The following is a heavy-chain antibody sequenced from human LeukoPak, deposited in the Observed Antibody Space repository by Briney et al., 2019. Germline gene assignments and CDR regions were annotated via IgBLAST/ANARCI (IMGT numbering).Heavy chain of an antibody. J-gene: IGHJ4*02. CDR3: ARVGLRYFDWSYYFDY. Sequence: GASVKVSCKASGYTFTGYYMHWVRQAPGQGLEWMGWINPNSGGTNYAQKFQGRVTMTRDTSISTAYMELSRLRSDDTAGYYCARVGLRYFDWSYYFDYWGQGTLVTVSS. V-gene: IGHV1-2*02. D-gene: IGHD3-9*01. CDR2: INPNSGGT. CDR1: GYTFTGYY.